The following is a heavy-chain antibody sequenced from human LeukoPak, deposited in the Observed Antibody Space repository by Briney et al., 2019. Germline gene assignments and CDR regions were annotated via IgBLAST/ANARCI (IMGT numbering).Heavy chain of an antibody. D-gene: IGHD3-22*01. CDR3: AREVGVYDSSGYHDAFDI. Sequence: GGSLRLSCGASGFTVSSNYMSWVRQAPGKGLEWVSVIYSGGSTYYADSVKGRFTISRDNSKNTLYLQMNSLRAEDTAVYYCAREVGVYDSSGYHDAFDIWGQGTMVTVSS. J-gene: IGHJ3*02. CDR1: GFTVSSNY. V-gene: IGHV3-53*01. CDR2: IYSGGST.